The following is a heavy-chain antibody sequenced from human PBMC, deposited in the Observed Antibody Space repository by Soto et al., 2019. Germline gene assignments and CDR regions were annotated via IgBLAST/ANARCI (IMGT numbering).Heavy chain of an antibody. CDR2: INTGNGNT. J-gene: IGHJ4*02. CDR3: ARSTPYGSGSYYSDY. CDR1: GYTFTSYA. Sequence: QVQLVQSGAEVKKPGASVKVSCRASGYTFTSYAIHWVRQAPGQRLEWMGWINTGNGNTKYSQKFQGRVTITRDTSASTAYMELSSLRSEDTAVYYCARSTPYGSGSYYSDYWGQGTLVTVSS. V-gene: IGHV1-3*04. D-gene: IGHD3-10*01.